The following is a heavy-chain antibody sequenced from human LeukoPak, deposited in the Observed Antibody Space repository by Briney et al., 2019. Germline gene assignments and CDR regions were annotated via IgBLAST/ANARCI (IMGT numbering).Heavy chain of an antibody. Sequence: GGSLRLSCAVSGITLSNYGMSWVRQAPGKGLEWVAGISDSGGRTNYADSVKGRFTISRGNPKNTLYLQMNSLRAEDTAVYFCARGYCGRDTCLGAFDLWGQGTLVTVS. CDR1: GITLSNYG. CDR3: ARGYCGRDTCLGAFDL. CDR2: ISDSGGRT. J-gene: IGHJ3*01. V-gene: IGHV3-23*01. D-gene: IGHD2-21*01.